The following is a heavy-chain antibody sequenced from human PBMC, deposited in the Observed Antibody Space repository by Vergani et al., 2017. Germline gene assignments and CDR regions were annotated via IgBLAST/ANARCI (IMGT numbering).Heavy chain of an antibody. CDR1: GFTFSSYA. Sequence: EVQLLESGGGLVQPGGSLRLSCAASGFTFSSYAMSWVRPAPGKGLEWVSAISGSGGSTSYADSVKGRFTISRDNSTNTLYLQMNSLRAEDTAVYYCAKDTRADYYDSSGYYRPDAFDIWGQGTMVTVSS. D-gene: IGHD3-22*01. CDR2: ISGSGGST. J-gene: IGHJ3*02. V-gene: IGHV3-23*01. CDR3: AKDTRADYYDSSGYYRPDAFDI.